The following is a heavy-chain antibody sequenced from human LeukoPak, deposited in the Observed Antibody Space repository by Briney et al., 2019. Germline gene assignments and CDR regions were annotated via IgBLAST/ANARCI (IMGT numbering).Heavy chain of an antibody. CDR1: GFTFSNAW. Sequence: PGGSLRLSCAASGFTFSNAWMSWVRQAPGKGLEWVSYISSSSTTIYQADSVKGRFTISRDNAKNSLYLQMNSLRAEDTAVYYCARALSYCSSTSCSLYYYYYYMDAWGKGTTVTVSS. J-gene: IGHJ6*03. V-gene: IGHV3-48*01. CDR3: ARALSYCSSTSCSLYYYYYYMDA. CDR2: ISSSSTTI. D-gene: IGHD2-2*01.